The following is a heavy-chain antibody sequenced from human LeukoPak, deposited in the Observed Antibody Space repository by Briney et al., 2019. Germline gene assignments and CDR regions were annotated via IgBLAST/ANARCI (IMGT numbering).Heavy chain of an antibody. J-gene: IGHJ4*02. D-gene: IGHD2-15*01. CDR2: ISGSGGST. CDR1: GFTFSSYA. CDR3: AKDTHPYCSGGSCYSTFDY. Sequence: GGSLRLSCAASGFTFSSYAMSWVRQAPGKGLEWVSAISGSGGSTYYADSVKGRFTISRDNSKNTLYLQMNSLRAEDTAVYYCAKDTHPYCSGGSCYSTFDYWGQGTLVTVSX. V-gene: IGHV3-23*01.